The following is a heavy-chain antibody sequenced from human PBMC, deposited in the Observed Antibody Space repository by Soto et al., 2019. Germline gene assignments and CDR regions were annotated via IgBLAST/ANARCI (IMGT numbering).Heavy chain of an antibody. D-gene: IGHD3-10*01. CDR2: IWHDGSKK. V-gene: IGHV3-33*01. J-gene: IGHJ4*02. CDR1: EFTFSTYG. CDR3: ATDYFCGADHFDY. Sequence: QVQLVESGGGVVQPGRSLRLSCAASEFTFSTYGMHWVRQAPGKGLEWVAVIWHDGSKKYYADSVKGRFTISRDNSKNTLYLQMNSLTAEDTAVYYCATDYFCGADHFDYWGQGTLVTVSS.